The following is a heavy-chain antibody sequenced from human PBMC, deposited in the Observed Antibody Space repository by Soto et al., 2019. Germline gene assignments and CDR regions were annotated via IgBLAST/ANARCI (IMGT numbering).Heavy chain of an antibody. V-gene: IGHV3-73*01. Sequence: EVQLVESGGGLVQPGGSLKLSCAASGFTFSGSAMHWVRQASGKGLEWVGRIRSKANNYTTTYAASVKGRFTISRDDSKNTAHLQMDSLNTEDTAVYYCTRSGVSSWEVFDYWGQGTLVTVSS. CDR1: GFTFSGSA. J-gene: IGHJ4*02. CDR2: IRSKANNYTT. D-gene: IGHD6-13*01. CDR3: TRSGVSSWEVFDY.